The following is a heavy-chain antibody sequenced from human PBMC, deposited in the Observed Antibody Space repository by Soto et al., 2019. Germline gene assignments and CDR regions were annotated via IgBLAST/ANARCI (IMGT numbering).Heavy chain of an antibody. J-gene: IGHJ4*02. Sequence: SETLSLTCTVSGGSISSGENFWNWIRQSPGKGLEWIGYIHHSGSTYYNPSLKSRLTISVDTSKNQISLKLNSVTAADTAVYYCARDTGTYPYYFDYWGQGTLVTGSS. V-gene: IGHV4-30-4*01. CDR2: IHHSGST. CDR1: GGSISSGENF. CDR3: ARDTGTYPYYFDY. D-gene: IGHD1-26*01.